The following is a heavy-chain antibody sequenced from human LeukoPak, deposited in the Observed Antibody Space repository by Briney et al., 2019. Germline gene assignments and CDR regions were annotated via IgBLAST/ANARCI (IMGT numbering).Heavy chain of an antibody. Sequence: ASVKVSCKASGYTFTSYAMYWVRQAPGQRLEWMGWINAGNGNTKYSQKFQGRVTITRDTSASTAYMELSSLRSEDTAVYYCAREVGDYGDYYFDYWGQGTLVTVSS. V-gene: IGHV1-3*01. J-gene: IGHJ4*02. CDR1: GYTFTSYA. CDR2: INAGNGNT. CDR3: AREVGDYGDYYFDY. D-gene: IGHD4-17*01.